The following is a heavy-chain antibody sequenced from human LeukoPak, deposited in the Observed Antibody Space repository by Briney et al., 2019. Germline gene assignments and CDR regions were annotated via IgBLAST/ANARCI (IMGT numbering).Heavy chain of an antibody. Sequence: PSETLSLTCTVSGGSISSGGYYWSWIRQHPGKGLEWIGYIYYSGSTYYNPSLKSRVTISVDTSKNQFSLKLSSVTAADTAVYYCAREGELAVAGTIDYWGQGTLVTVSS. J-gene: IGHJ4*02. D-gene: IGHD6-19*01. V-gene: IGHV4-31*03. CDR2: IYYSGST. CDR3: AREGELAVAGTIDY. CDR1: GGSISSGGYY.